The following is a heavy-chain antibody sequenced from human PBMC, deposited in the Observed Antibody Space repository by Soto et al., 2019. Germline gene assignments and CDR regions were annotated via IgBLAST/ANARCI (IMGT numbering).Heavy chain of an antibody. CDR1: GGSISSGDYY. CDR3: ARGLLDDFWSGYYGWFDP. V-gene: IGHV4-30-4*01. J-gene: IGHJ5*02. CDR2: IYYSGST. Sequence: KPSETLSLTCTVSGGSISSGDYYWSWIRQPPGKGLEWIGYIYYSGSTYYNPSLKSRVTISVDTSKNQFSLKLSSVTAADTAVYYCARGLLDDFWSGYYGWFDPWGQGTLVTVSS. D-gene: IGHD3-3*01.